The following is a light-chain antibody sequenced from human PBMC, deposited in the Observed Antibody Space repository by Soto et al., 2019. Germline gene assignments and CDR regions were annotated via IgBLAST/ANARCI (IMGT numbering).Light chain of an antibody. V-gene: IGLV2-14*01. Sequence: QSVLAQPASVSGSPGQSITISCTGTSSDVGAYNYVSWYQQHPGKAPKLMIHDVSNRPSGVSNRFSGSKSGNTASLTISGLQAEDEADYYCSSYTSSSTGVFGTGTKVTVL. J-gene: IGLJ1*01. CDR2: DVS. CDR1: SSDVGAYNY. CDR3: SSYTSSSTGV.